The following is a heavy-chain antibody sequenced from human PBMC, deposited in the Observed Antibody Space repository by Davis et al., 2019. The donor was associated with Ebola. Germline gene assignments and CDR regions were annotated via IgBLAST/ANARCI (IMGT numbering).Heavy chain of an antibody. V-gene: IGHV3-30-3*01. CDR2: ISYDGSDK. J-gene: IGHJ4*02. CDR1: GFTFSSYT. D-gene: IGHD6-13*01. CDR3: AKDRWTIAAAGKLDY. Sequence: GGSLRLSCAASGFTFSSYTMHWVRQAPGKGLEWVAVISYDGSDKYYADSVKGRFTISRDNSKNTLYLQMNSLRAEDTAVYYCAKDRWTIAAAGKLDYWGQGTLVTVSS.